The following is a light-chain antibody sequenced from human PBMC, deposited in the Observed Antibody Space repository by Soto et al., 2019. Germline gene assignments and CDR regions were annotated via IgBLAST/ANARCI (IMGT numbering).Light chain of an antibody. Sequence: EIVLTQSPGTLSLSPGERATLSCRASQSVNSNWLAWYQQKAGQAPGLLIYVASSRATGIPDRLSGSGSGTGFTLTITRLETEDFAVYYCQQYGSSPRTFGQGTKVEIK. CDR2: VAS. CDR1: QSVNSNW. J-gene: IGKJ1*01. CDR3: QQYGSSPRT. V-gene: IGKV3-20*01.